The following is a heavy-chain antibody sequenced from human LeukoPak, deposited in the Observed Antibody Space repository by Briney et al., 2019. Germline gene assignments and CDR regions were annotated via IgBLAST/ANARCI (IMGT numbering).Heavy chain of an antibody. J-gene: IGHJ6*02. V-gene: IGHV3-23*01. Sequence: GGSLRLSCAASGFTFSSYAMSWVRQAPGKGLEWVSAISGSGGSTYYADSVKGRFTISRDNFKNTLYLQMNSLRAEDTAVYYCAKEGPLLWFGELLGPYGMDVWGQGTTVTVSS. D-gene: IGHD3-10*01. CDR3: AKEGPLLWFGELLGPYGMDV. CDR1: GFTFSSYA. CDR2: ISGSGGST.